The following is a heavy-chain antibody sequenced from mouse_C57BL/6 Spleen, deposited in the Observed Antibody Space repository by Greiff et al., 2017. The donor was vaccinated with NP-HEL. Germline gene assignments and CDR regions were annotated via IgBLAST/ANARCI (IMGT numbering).Heavy chain of an antibody. V-gene: IGHV1-59*01. CDR2: IDPSDSYT. D-gene: IGHD1-1*01. CDR3: AHYYGSAY. CDR1: GYTFTSYW. Sequence: QVQLQQPGAELVRPGTSVKLSCKASGYTFTSYWMHWVKQRPGQGLEWIGVIDPSDSYTNYNQKFKGKATLTVDTSSSTAYMQLSSLTSEDSAVYYCAHYYGSAYWGQGTTLTVSS. J-gene: IGHJ2*01.